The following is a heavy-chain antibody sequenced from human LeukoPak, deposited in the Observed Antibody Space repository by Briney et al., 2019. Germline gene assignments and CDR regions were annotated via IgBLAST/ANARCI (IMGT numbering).Heavy chain of an antibody. CDR3: AREKGYSSSLDY. J-gene: IGHJ4*02. V-gene: IGHV3-30-3*01. Sequence: PGGSLRLSCAASGFTFSSYAMHWVRQAPGKGLEWVAVISYDGSNKYYADSVKGRFTISRDNSKNMLYLQMNSLRAEDTAVYYCAREKGYSSSLDYWGQGTLVTVSS. CDR2: ISYDGSNK. D-gene: IGHD6-13*01. CDR1: GFTFSSYA.